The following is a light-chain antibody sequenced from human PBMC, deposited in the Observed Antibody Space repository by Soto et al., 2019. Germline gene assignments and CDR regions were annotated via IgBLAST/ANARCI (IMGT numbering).Light chain of an antibody. CDR2: GAS. V-gene: IGKV3-15*01. CDR3: QQYNKLPLT. Sequence: IVMTQSPATRYVSQGERATLSCRASQRVSIDLAWYQQTPGQAPRLLIYGASTRATGLPVRFSGSASGTEFTLTIRSLQSEDFTVYYCQQYNKLPLTFGQGTKVEI. J-gene: IGKJ1*01. CDR1: QRVSID.